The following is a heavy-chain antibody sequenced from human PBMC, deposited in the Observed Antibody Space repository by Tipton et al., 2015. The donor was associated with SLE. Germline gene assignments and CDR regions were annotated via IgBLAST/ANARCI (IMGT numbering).Heavy chain of an antibody. V-gene: IGHV4-4*02. Sequence: GLVKPSETLSLTCAVSGGSISSGIWWSWVRQPPGKGLEWIGEIYHSGSTNYNPSLKSRVTISADKSKNQFSLELSSVTAADTAVYYCARGGLGSDLRGSIYLGLWGQGARVTVSS. D-gene: IGHD7-27*01. CDR1: GGSISSGIW. J-gene: IGHJ1*01. CDR2: IYHSGST. CDR3: ARGGLGSDLRGSIYLGL.